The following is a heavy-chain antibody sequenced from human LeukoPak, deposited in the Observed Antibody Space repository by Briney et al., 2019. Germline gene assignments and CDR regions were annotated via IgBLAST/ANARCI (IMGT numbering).Heavy chain of an antibody. CDR1: GFTFSSYE. Sequence: GRSLRLSCAASGFTFSSYEMNWVRQAPGKGLEWVSYISSSGSTIYYADSVKGRFTISRDNAKNSLYLQMNSLRAEDTAVYYCARAEGGLDSSGYGFDYWGQGTLVTVSS. D-gene: IGHD3-22*01. CDR3: ARAEGGLDSSGYGFDY. J-gene: IGHJ4*02. V-gene: IGHV3-48*03. CDR2: ISSSGSTI.